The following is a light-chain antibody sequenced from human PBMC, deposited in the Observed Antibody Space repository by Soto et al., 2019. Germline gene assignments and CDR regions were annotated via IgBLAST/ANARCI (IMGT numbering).Light chain of an antibody. J-gene: IGKJ1*01. CDR1: QRVRNN. V-gene: IGKV3-15*01. CDR2: GVS. CDR3: HQYDNWWT. Sequence: ELVMTQSPDTLSVSRGKRAILLCRGSQRVRNNLAWYQQKPGQAPRLLIYGVSTRATGVPARFSGSGSGTDFTLTISSLQPEDFAVYYCHQYDNWWTFGQGTKVEI.